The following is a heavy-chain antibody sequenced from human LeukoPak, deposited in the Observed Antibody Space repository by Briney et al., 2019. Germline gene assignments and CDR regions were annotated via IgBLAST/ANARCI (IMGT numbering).Heavy chain of an antibody. CDR2: INPSGGST. Sequence: GASVKVSCKASGYTFTGYYMHWVRQAPGQGLEWMGIINPSGGSTSYAQKFQGRVTMTRDMSTSTVYMELSSLRSEDTAMYYCARAGYSYAVFDIWGQGTMVTVSS. J-gene: IGHJ3*02. CDR1: GYTFTGYY. CDR3: ARAGYSYAVFDI. D-gene: IGHD5-18*01. V-gene: IGHV1-46*01.